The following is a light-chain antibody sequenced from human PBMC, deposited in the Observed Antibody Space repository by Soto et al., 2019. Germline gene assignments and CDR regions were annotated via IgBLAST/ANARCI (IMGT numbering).Light chain of an antibody. Sequence: QSALTQPASVSGSPGQSITISCTGTSSDVGGYSYVSWYQQHPGKTPKLMIYEVINRPSGVSHRFSGSKSGNTASLTISGLQNEDEADYYCSSFSSITREVFGGGTQLTVL. CDR3: SSFSSITREV. J-gene: IGLJ2*01. CDR2: EVI. V-gene: IGLV2-14*01. CDR1: SSDVGGYSY.